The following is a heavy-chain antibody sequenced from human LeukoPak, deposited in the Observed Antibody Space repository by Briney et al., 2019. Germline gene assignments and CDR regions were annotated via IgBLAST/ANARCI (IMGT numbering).Heavy chain of an antibody. J-gene: IGHJ6*03. CDR3: ARDKGGVIVIPGRVESYYYYMDV. D-gene: IGHD3-16*02. CDR1: GGTFSSYA. Sequence: PEASVKVSCKASGGTFSSYAISWVRQAPGQGLEWMGGIIPIFGTANYAQKLQGRVTMTTDTSTSTAYMELRSLRSDDTAVYYCARDKGGVIVIPGRVESYYYYMDVWGKGTTVTISS. V-gene: IGHV1-69*05. CDR2: IIPIFGTA.